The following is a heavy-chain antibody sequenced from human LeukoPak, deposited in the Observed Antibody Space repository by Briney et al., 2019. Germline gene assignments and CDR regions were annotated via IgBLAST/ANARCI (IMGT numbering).Heavy chain of an antibody. V-gene: IGHV3-66*01. CDR3: ARERLYCSSTSCYGMDV. CDR2: IYSGGST. CDR1: GFTVSSNY. J-gene: IGHJ6*02. D-gene: IGHD2-2*01. Sequence: GGSLRLSCAASGFTVSSNYMSWVRQAPGKGLEWVSVIYSGGSTYYADSVKARFTISRDNSKNTLYLQMNSLRAEDTAVYYCARERLYCSSTSCYGMDVWGQGTTVNVSS.